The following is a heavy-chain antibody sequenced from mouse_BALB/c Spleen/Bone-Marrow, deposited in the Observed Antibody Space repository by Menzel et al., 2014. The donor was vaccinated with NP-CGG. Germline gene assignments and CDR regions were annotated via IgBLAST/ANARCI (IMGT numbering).Heavy chain of an antibody. V-gene: IGHV1S81*02. CDR3: SRGGNFDVMDY. D-gene: IGHD2-1*01. J-gene: IGHJ4*01. Sequence: QVQLQQSGAELVKPGASVKLSCKASGYTFXSYYMFWVKQRPGQGLEWIGGINPSNGANNFNEKFKSKATLTVDKSSSTAYMQLSSLTSEDSAVYYCSRGGNFDVMDYWGQGTSVTVSS. CDR1: GYTFXSYY. CDR2: INPSNGAN.